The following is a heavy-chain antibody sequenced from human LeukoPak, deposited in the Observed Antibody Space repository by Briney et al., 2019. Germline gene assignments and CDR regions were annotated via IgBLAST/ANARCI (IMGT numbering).Heavy chain of an antibody. CDR1: GFTFSSYG. CDR2: IRYDGSNK. V-gene: IGHV3-30*02. J-gene: IGHJ6*03. D-gene: IGHD1-14*01. CDR3: AKGRGFGSNHYYYYYYMDV. Sequence: GGSLRLSCAASGFTFSSYGMHWVRQAPGKGLEWVAFIRYDGSNKYYADSVKGRFTISRDNSKNTLYLQMNSLRAEDTAVYCCAKGRGFGSNHYYYYYYMDVWGKGTTVTVSS.